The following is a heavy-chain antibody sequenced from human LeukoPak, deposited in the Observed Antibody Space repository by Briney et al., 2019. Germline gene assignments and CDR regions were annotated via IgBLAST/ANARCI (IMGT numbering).Heavy chain of an antibody. V-gene: IGHV4-39*07. J-gene: IGHJ4*02. Sequence: SGYYWSWIRQSPGKGXEGVGNIYYSGSNYYNPSLKSRVTLSIETSKKXFSLKVRAVEAAGEAVYLYXXXXXXXXXPXXXXYWGQGXRXTVSS. CDR3: XXXXXXXXXPXXXXY. CDR1: SGYY. CDR2: IYYSGSN.